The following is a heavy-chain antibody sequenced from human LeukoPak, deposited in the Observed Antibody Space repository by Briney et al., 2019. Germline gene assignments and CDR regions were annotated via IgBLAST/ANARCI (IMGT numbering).Heavy chain of an antibody. V-gene: IGHV1-69*13. CDR1: GGTFSSYA. CDR2: IIPIFGTA. Sequence: SVKVSCKASGGTFSSYAISWVRQAPGQGLEWMGGIIPIFGTANYAQKLQGRVTITADESTSTAYMELSSLRSEDTAVYYCARGPLRFLEWFLHWGQGTLVTVSS. J-gene: IGHJ4*02. CDR3: ARGPLRFLEWFLH. D-gene: IGHD3-3*01.